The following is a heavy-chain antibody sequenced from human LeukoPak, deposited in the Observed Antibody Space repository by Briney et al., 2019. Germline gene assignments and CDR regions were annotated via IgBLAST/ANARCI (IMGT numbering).Heavy chain of an antibody. V-gene: IGHV3-72*01. CDR3: ARVSTLTTHYYYYYMDV. CDR1: GFTFSDHY. CDR2: IRNKANSHTT. J-gene: IGHJ6*03. Sequence: GGSLRLSCAASGFTFSDHYMAWVRQAPGKGLEWVARIRNKANSHTTEYAASVKGRFTISRDDSKNSLYLQMNSLKTEDTAVYYCARVSTLTTHYYYYYMDVWGKGTTVTVSS. D-gene: IGHD4-17*01.